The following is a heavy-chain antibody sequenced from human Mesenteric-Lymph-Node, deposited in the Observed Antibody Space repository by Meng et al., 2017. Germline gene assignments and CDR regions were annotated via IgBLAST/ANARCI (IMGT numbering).Heavy chain of an antibody. CDR3: TPDPWGY. J-gene: IGHJ4*02. CDR2: IKSNGDGGTT. Sequence: VQLVESGGGFVNPGGCLRLSCAVSGITFKDAWMSWVRQAPGKGLEWVGRIKSNGDGGTTDYAAPVKGRFTISRDDSKNTLFLQMDSLKTEDTAVYYCTPDPWGYWGQGTLVTVSS. V-gene: IGHV3-15*01. D-gene: IGHD3-16*01. CDR1: GITFKDAW.